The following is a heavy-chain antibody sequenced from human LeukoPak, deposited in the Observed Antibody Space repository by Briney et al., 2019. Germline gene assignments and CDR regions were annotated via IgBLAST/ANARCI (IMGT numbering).Heavy chain of an antibody. D-gene: IGHD5-24*01. CDR1: GFTVSSNY. CDR2: IYSGGST. Sequence: GGSLRLSCAASGFTVSSNYMSWVSQAPGKGLEWVSVIYSGGSTYYADSVKGRFTISRDISKNTLYLQMNSLRAEDTAVYYCAKDRGGRDGYNFDYWGQGTLVTVSS. J-gene: IGHJ4*02. V-gene: IGHV3-66*01. CDR3: AKDRGGRDGYNFDY.